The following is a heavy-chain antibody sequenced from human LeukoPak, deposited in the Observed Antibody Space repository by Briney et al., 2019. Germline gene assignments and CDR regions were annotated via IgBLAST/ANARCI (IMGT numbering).Heavy chain of an antibody. CDR2: IGYDGRNK. Sequence: QSGGSLRLSCAASGFTFSSYGMHWVRQAPGKGLEWVAVIGYDGRNKYYADSVKGRFIISRDNSKNTLYLQMNILRAEDTAVYYCARDMEQWLVQDWYFDLWGRGTLVTVSS. V-gene: IGHV3-33*01. CDR1: GFTFSSYG. J-gene: IGHJ2*01. CDR3: ARDMEQWLVQDWYFDL. D-gene: IGHD6-19*01.